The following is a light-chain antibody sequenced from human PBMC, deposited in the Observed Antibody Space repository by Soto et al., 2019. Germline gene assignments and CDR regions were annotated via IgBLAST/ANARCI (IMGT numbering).Light chain of an antibody. CDR2: GAS. J-gene: IGLJ1*01. CDR3: SSFAGSNTYV. Sequence: QSALTQPPSASGSPGQSVTISCTGTSSDVGKYNYVSWYQQHPGKAPKLMIYGASKRPSGVPDRFSGSKSANTASLTVSGLQAEDEADYFCSSFAGSNTYVFGTGTKLTVL. V-gene: IGLV2-8*01. CDR1: SSDVGKYNY.